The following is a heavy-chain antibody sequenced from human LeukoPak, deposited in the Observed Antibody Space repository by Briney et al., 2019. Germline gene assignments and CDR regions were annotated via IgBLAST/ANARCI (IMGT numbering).Heavy chain of an antibody. J-gene: IGHJ4*02. Sequence: PGRSLRLSCAASGFTFSSYAMHWVRQAPGKGLEWVAAISYDGSNKNYADSVKGRFTISRDNPKNTLYPQMNSLRAEDTAVYYCARGYYYGSGSYLEVIYWGQGTLVTVSS. V-gene: IGHV3-30*04. CDR1: GFTFSSYA. CDR2: ISYDGSNK. CDR3: ARGYYYGSGSYLEVIY. D-gene: IGHD3-10*01.